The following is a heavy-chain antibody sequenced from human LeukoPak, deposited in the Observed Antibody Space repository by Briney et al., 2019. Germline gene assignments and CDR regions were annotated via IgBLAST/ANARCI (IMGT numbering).Heavy chain of an antibody. CDR3: ARVVSGYDFWSGYQGSYFDY. D-gene: IGHD3-3*01. CDR2: IYYSGST. Sequence: SETLSLTCTVSGYSISSGYYWSWIRQPPGKGLEWIGYIYYSGSTNYNPSLKSRVTISVDTSKNQFSLKLSSVTAADTAVYYCARVVSGYDFWSGYQGSYFDYWGQGTLVTVSS. CDR1: GYSISSGYY. J-gene: IGHJ4*02. V-gene: IGHV4-61*01.